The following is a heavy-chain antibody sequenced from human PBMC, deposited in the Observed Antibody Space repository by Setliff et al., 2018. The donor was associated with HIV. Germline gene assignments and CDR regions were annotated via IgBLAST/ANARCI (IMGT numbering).Heavy chain of an antibody. CDR3: ARSSTPDSSAYYPDY. D-gene: IGHD3-22*01. Sequence: PSETLSLTCTVSGFSISTGHYWGWVRQSPGKGLEWIGSVYHSGSTYYAASLKSRVTISVDKSKNQFSLKLSSVTAADTAVYYCARSSTPDSSAYYPDYWGQGTLVTVSS. V-gene: IGHV4-38-2*02. J-gene: IGHJ4*02. CDR2: VYHSGST. CDR1: GFSISTGHY.